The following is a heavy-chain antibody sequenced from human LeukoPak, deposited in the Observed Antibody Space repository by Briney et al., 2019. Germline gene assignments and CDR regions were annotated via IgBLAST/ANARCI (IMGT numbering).Heavy chain of an antibody. CDR3: ARSRGVAYCGGDCHEVGYYFDY. Sequence: GGSLRLSCAASGFTFSSYGMSWVRQASGKGLEWVSAISGSGGSTYYADSVKGRFTISRDNSKNTLYLQMNSLRTEDTAVYYCARSRGVAYCGGDCHEVGYYFDYWGQGTLVTVSS. D-gene: IGHD2-21*02. CDR2: ISGSGGST. V-gene: IGHV3-23*01. CDR1: GFTFSSYG. J-gene: IGHJ4*02.